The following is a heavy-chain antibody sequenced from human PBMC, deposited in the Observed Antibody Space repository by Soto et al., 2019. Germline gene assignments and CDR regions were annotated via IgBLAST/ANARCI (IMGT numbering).Heavy chain of an antibody. CDR3: ARESEDLTSNFDY. CDR1: GFTYTRYS. Sequence: RRLSCAASGFTYTRYSMNWVRQAPGKGLEWVSSISSTTNYIYYGDSMKGRFTISRDNAKNSLYLEMNSLRAEDMAVYYCARESEDLTSNFDYWGQGTLVTVSS. CDR2: ISSTTNYI. V-gene: IGHV3-21*06. J-gene: IGHJ4*02.